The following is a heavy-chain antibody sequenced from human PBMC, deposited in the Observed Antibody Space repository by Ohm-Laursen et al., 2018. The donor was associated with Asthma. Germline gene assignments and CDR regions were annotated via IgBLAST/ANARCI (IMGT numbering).Heavy chain of an antibody. CDR1: GGSVSGYD. V-gene: IGHV4-59*02. J-gene: IGHJ4*02. CDR3: ARLDWVQSMFDS. Sequence: SQTLSLTCAVSGGSVSGYDWSWVRQAPGRELEWIAYIQSSGGANYNPSLQSRVTLSLDTSKNQVSLRLSSVTAADTALYFCARLDWVQSMFDSWGQGNLVTVSS. D-gene: IGHD3-9*01. CDR2: IQSSGGA.